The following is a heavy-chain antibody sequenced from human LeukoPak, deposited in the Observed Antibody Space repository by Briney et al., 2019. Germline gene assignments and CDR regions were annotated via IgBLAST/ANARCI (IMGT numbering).Heavy chain of an antibody. CDR1: GYTFTGYY. D-gene: IGHD2-2*01. CDR3: ARVIVVPAAINGNYYYGMDV. CDR2: INPNSGGT. V-gene: IGHV1-2*02. Sequence: GASVKVSRKASGYTFTGYYMHWVRQAPGQGLEWMGWINPNSGGTNYAQKFQGRVTMTRDTSISTAYMELSRLRSDDTAVYYCARVIVVPAAINGNYYYGMDVWGQGTTVTVSS. J-gene: IGHJ6*02.